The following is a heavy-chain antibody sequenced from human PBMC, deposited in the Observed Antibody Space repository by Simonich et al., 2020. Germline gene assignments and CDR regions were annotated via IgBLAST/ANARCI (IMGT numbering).Heavy chain of an antibody. J-gene: IGHJ4*02. CDR1: GFTFSRYA. CDR2: MRGSGGST. V-gene: IGHV3-23*01. Sequence: EVQLLESGGGLVQPGGSLRLSCAASGFTFSRYAMSWVRQAPGKGLGWVSAMRGSGGSTNYADSVKGRFTISRDNSKNTLYLQMNSLRAEDTAVYYCATYYFDYWGQGTLVTVSS. CDR3: ATYYFDY.